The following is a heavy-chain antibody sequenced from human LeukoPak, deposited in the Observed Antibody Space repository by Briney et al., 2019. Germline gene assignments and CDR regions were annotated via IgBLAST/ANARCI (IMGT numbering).Heavy chain of an antibody. CDR2: ISGSGGST. Sequence: SGGSLRLSCAASGFTFSSYAMSWVRQAPGKGLEWVSAISGSGGSTYYADSVKGRFTISRDNSKNTLYLQMNSLRAEDTAVYYCAKDLGVPRIVVAQLLGDAFDIWGQGTMVTVSS. CDR1: GFTFSSYA. D-gene: IGHD3-22*01. J-gene: IGHJ3*02. CDR3: AKDLGVPRIVVAQLLGDAFDI. V-gene: IGHV3-23*01.